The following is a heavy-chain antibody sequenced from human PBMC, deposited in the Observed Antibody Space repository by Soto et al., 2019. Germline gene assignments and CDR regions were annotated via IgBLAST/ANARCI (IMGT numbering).Heavy chain of an antibody. Sequence: ASVKVSCKASGYTFTSYGISWVRQAPGQGLEWMGWISAYNGNTNYAQKLQGRVTMTTDTSTSTAYMELRSLRSDDTAVYYCARERCSGGSCRDAFDIRGQGTMVTVSS. CDR2: ISAYNGNT. V-gene: IGHV1-18*01. CDR3: ARERCSGGSCRDAFDI. D-gene: IGHD2-15*01. J-gene: IGHJ3*02. CDR1: GYTFTSYG.